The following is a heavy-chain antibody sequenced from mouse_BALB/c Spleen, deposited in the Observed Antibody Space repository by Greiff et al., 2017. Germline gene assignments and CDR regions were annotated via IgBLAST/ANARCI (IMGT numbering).Heavy chain of an antibody. V-gene: IGHV5-6-5*01. CDR1: GFTFSSYA. J-gene: IGHJ4*01. D-gene: IGHD1-1*01. CDR2: ISSGGST. Sequence: EVKVVESGGGLVKPGGSLKLSCAASGFTFSSYAMSWVRQTPEKRLEWVASISSGGSTYYPDSVKGRFTISRDNARNILYLQMSSLRSEDTPMYYCARLFYYYDYYAMDYWGQGTSVTVSS. CDR3: ARLFYYYDYYAMDY.